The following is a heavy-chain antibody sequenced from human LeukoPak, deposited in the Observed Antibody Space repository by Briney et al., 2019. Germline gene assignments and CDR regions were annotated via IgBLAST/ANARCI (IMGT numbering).Heavy chain of an antibody. CDR1: GFTFSDHY. V-gene: IGHV3-72*01. J-gene: IGHJ4*02. D-gene: IGHD3-3*01. CDR3: ARVLDPRDFWSGLDY. Sequence: GGSLRLSCAASGFTFSDHYMDWFRQAPGKGLEWVGRTRNKANSYTTEYAASVKGRFTISRDDSKNSLYLQMNSLKTEDTAVYYCARVLDPRDFWSGLDYWGQGTLVTVSS. CDR2: TRNKANSYTT.